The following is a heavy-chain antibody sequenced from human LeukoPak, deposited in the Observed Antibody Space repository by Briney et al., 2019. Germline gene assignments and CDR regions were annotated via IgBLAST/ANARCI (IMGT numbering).Heavy chain of an antibody. CDR3: ARVRRGYSCGYGWDFHY. CDR1: GGSISSGGYY. Sequence: SQTLSLSCTVSGGSISSGGYYWSWIRQHPGKGLEWIGYIYYSGSTYYNPSLKSRVTISVDTSKNQFSLKLSSVTAADTAVYYCARVRRGYSCGYGWDFHYWGQGTLVTVSS. J-gene: IGHJ4*02. D-gene: IGHD5-18*01. V-gene: IGHV4-31*03. CDR2: IYYSGST.